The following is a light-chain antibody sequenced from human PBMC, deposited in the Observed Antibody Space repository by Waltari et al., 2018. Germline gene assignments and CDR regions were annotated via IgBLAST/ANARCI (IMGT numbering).Light chain of an antibody. CDR2: GNN. CDR1: PSNIRAGSH. CDR3: QSFDGRRTL. J-gene: IGLJ2*01. V-gene: IGLV1-40*01. Sequence: QSVLTQPPSLSAAPARRVTISCTGHPSNIRAGSHSHWYQQLPETSPKLLIYGNNNRPSGVPDRFSASRSGTSASLAITGLQAEDEADYYCQSFDGRRTLFGGGTKLTVL.